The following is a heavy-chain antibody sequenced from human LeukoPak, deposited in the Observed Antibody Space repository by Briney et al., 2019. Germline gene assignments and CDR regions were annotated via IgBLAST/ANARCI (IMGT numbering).Heavy chain of an antibody. J-gene: IGHJ5*02. CDR1: GFTFSSYS. D-gene: IGHD4-17*01. CDR2: ISSSSSYI. Sequence: GGSLRLSCAASGFTFSSYSMNWVRQAPGKGLEWVSSISSSSSYIYYADSVKGRFTISRDNAKNSLYLQMNSLRAEDTAVYYCARDRGWATVTDWFDPWGQGTLVTVSS. V-gene: IGHV3-21*01. CDR3: ARDRGWATVTDWFDP.